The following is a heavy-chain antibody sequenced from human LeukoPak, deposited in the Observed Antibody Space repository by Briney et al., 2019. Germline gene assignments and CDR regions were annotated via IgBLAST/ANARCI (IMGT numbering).Heavy chain of an antibody. Sequence: SETLSRTCTVSGGSISSSSYYWGWIRQPPGKGLEWIGSIYYSGSTYYNPSLKSRVTISVDTSKNQFSLKLSSVTAADTAVYYCARRGWLRPIINAFDIWGQGTMVTVSS. D-gene: IGHD5-12*01. V-gene: IGHV4-39*07. CDR2: IYYSGST. CDR3: ARRGWLRPIINAFDI. J-gene: IGHJ3*02. CDR1: GGSISSSSYY.